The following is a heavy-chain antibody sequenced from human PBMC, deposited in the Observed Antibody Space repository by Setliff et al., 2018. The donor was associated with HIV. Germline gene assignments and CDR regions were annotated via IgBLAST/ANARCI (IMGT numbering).Heavy chain of an antibody. D-gene: IGHD5-18*01. CDR3: ARMDTSYRSFEY. J-gene: IGHJ4*02. V-gene: IGHV4-34*01. Sequence: KASETLSLTCAVYSGSFSTYYWTWIRQPPGKGLEWIGEINHSGNTNYNPSLKSRVTMSVDTSKNQFSLKLNSVTAADTAVYYCARMDTSYRSFEYWGQGTLVTVSS. CDR1: SGSFSTYY. CDR2: INHSGNT.